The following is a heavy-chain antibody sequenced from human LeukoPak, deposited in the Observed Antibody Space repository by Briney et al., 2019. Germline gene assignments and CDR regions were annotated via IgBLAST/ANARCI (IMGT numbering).Heavy chain of an antibody. CDR1: GGSISSGAYY. J-gene: IGHJ4*02. CDR2: IHHSGSA. Sequence: SETLSLTCTVSGGSISSGAYYWSWIRQHPGKGLEWIGYIHHSGSAHYNPSLKSRVTISVDTSKDEFSLKLSSVTAADTAVYYCASFIAAGDKLDYWGQGTLVTVSS. D-gene: IGHD6-13*01. CDR3: ASFIAAGDKLDY. V-gene: IGHV4-31*03.